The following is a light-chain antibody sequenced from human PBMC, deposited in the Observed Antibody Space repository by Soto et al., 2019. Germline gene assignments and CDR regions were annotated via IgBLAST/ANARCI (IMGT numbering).Light chain of an antibody. Sequence: QSALTQPRSVSGSPGQSVTISCTGTSSDVGGYNYVSWYQQHPGKAPKLLISGVSKRPSGVPDRFSGSKSGNTASLTISGLQVEDEADYYCCSYAGSYTSLFGGGTQLTVL. J-gene: IGLJ3*02. V-gene: IGLV2-11*01. CDR3: CSYAGSYTSL. CDR2: GVS. CDR1: SSDVGGYNY.